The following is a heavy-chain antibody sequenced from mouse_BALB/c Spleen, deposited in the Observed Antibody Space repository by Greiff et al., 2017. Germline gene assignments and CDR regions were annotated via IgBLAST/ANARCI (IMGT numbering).Heavy chain of an antibody. J-gene: IGHJ1*01. CDR2: ISSGGSYT. CDR3: ARDQDYYGSRAWDFDD. D-gene: IGHD1-1*01. Sequence: DVMLVESEGGLVKPGGSLKLSCAASGFTFSSYAMSWVRQSPEKRLEWVAEISSGGSYTYYPDTVTGRFTIARDNAKNTLYLEMSSLRSESTAMYYGARDQDYYGSRAWDFDDWGAGTTVTVSA. CDR1: GFTFSSYA. V-gene: IGHV5-9-4*01.